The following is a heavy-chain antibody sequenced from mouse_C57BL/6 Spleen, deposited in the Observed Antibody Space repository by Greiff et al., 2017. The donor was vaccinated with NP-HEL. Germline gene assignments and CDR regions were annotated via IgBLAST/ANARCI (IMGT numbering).Heavy chain of an antibody. D-gene: IGHD2-4*01. V-gene: IGHV5-16*01. CDR1: GFTFSDYY. Sequence: EVKLVESEGGLVQPGRSMKLSCTASGFTFSDYYMAWVRQVPEKGLEWVANINYDGSSTYYLDSLKSRFIISRDNAKNILYLQMSSLKSEDTATYYCARDGSIDYDYDENAMDYWGQGTSVTVSS. CDR2: INYDGSST. J-gene: IGHJ4*01. CDR3: ARDGSIDYDYDENAMDY.